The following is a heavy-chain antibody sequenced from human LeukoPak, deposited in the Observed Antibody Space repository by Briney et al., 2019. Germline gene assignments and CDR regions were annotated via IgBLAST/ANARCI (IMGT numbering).Heavy chain of an antibody. J-gene: IGHJ4*02. CDR2: ISWNSGSI. D-gene: IGHD1-26*01. Sequence: PGRSLRLSCAASGFTFDDYAMHWVRQAPGKGLEWVSGISWNSGSIGYADSVKGRFTISRDNAKNSLYLQMNSLRAEDTALYYCAKDMRGRWELPDYWGQGTLVTVSS. CDR1: GFTFDDYA. CDR3: AKDMRGRWELPDY. V-gene: IGHV3-9*01.